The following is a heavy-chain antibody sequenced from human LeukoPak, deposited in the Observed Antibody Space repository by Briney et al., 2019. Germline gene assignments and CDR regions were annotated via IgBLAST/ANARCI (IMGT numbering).Heavy chain of an antibody. Sequence: PGGSLRLSCAASGFTSSSYAMHWVRQAPGKGLEWVAVISYDGSNKYYADSVKGRFTISRDNSKNTLYLQMSSLRAEDTAVYYCATVVPAATGGWWGQGTLVTVSS. CDR3: ATVVPAATGGW. J-gene: IGHJ4*02. CDR1: GFTSSSYA. D-gene: IGHD2-2*01. V-gene: IGHV3-30*04. CDR2: ISYDGSNK.